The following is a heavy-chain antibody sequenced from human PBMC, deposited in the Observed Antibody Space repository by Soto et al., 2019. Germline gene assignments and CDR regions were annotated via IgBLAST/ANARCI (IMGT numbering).Heavy chain of an antibody. Sequence: QVQLVQSGAEVKKPGSSVKVSCKASGGTFSSYAISWVRQTPGQGLEWMGGIISIFGTANYAQKFQGRVTITADESTSTAYMELSSLRSEDTAVYYCARHAPAAGYYYEMDVWGQGTTVTASS. CDR3: ARHAPAAGYYYEMDV. V-gene: IGHV1-69*12. J-gene: IGHJ6*02. D-gene: IGHD2-2*01. CDR2: IISIFGTA. CDR1: GGTFSSYA.